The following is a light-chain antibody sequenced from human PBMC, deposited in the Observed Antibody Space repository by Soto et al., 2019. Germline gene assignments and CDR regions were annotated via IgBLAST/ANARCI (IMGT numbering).Light chain of an antibody. CDR3: QQYNNWPWT. CDR1: QSISDT. J-gene: IGKJ1*01. Sequence: ETGMTQSPATLSVSPGGRATLSCRASQSISDTLAWYQQKPGQAPRLLIHGASTRATGFPARFSGSGYGTDLTLTISSLQSEDFAVYYCQQYNNWPWTFGQGTKVDIK. CDR2: GAS. V-gene: IGKV3-15*01.